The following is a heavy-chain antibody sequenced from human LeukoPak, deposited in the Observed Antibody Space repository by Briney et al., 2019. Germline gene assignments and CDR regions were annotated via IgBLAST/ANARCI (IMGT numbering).Heavy chain of an antibody. V-gene: IGHV3-11*04. J-gene: IGHJ4*02. D-gene: IGHD1-26*01. CDR3: ARDPSWEILSYFDY. CDR1: GFTFRNYY. CDR2: ISASGDTI. Sequence: GGSLRLSCAASGFTFRNYYMTWIRQAPGKGLEWVSYISASGDTIYYGDSVRGRFTISRDNAKNSLYLDMNTLKAEDTAVYYCARDPSWEILSYFDYWGQGTLDTVSS.